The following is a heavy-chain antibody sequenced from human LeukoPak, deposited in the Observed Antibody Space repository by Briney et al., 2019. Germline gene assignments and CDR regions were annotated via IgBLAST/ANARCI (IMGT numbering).Heavy chain of an antibody. D-gene: IGHD1-1*01. CDR3: AREPLVQINWFDP. J-gene: IGHJ5*02. CDR2: ISSSGSTM. CDR1: GFTFSSFE. Sequence: GGSLRLSCAASGFTFSSFEMSWVRQAPGTGLEWISYISSSGSTMYYADSVKGHFTTSRDNVKNSLYLQMNSLRAEDTAVYYCAREPLVQINWFDPWGQGTLVTFSS. V-gene: IGHV3-48*03.